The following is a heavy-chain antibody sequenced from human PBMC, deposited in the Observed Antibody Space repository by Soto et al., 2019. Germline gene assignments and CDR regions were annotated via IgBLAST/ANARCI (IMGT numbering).Heavy chain of an antibody. CDR1: GFTFSDYG. CDR2: VSYDGSYK. J-gene: IGHJ4*02. D-gene: IGHD6-6*01. V-gene: IGHV3-30*18. CDR3: AKELYPRTVLDSSSPWGDY. Sequence: QVQLVESGGGVAQPGRSLRLSCPVSGFTFSDYGMHRVRQAPGKGLEWVAVVSYDGSYKYYADSVKGRFTVSRDLPVNTLFMQMNSLRLEDTAVYFGAKELYPRTVLDSSSPWGDYWGQGTLVAVSS.